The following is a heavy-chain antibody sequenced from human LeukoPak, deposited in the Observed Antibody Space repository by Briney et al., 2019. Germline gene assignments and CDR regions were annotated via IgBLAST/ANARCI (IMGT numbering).Heavy chain of an antibody. CDR2: MSPIGSS. CDR1: GDSISSFTYN. V-gene: IGHV4-39*01. D-gene: IGHD3-10*01. Sequence: PSETLTLTCTVSGDSISSFTYNWGWIRQPPGKGLEWIGNMSPIGSSLYHPSLKSRVTISVDTSRNQFSLKLSSVTAADTAAYYCARRGGIIRGVASYYYMDVWGKGTTVTISS. CDR3: ARRGGIIRGVASYYYMDV. J-gene: IGHJ6*03.